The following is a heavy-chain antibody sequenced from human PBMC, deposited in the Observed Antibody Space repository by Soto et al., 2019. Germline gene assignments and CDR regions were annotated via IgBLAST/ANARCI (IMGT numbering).Heavy chain of an antibody. Sequence: EASVKVSCKASGYTFTGYYMHWVRQAPGQGLEWMGWISAYNGNTNYAQKLQGRVTMTTDTSTSTAYMELRSLRSDDTAVYYCARGRYFVWLLPASYYYGMDVWGQGTTVTVSS. D-gene: IGHD3-9*01. CDR1: GYTFTGYY. CDR3: ARGRYFVWLLPASYYYGMDV. CDR2: ISAYNGNT. J-gene: IGHJ6*02. V-gene: IGHV1-18*04.